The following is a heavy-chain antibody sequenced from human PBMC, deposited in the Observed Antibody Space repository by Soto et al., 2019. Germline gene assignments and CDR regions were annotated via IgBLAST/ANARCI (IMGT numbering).Heavy chain of an antibody. CDR1: GYTFTSYG. CDR2: ISAYNGNT. J-gene: IGHJ5*02. Sequence: ASVKVSCKASGYTFTSYGISWVRQAPGQGLEWMGWISAYNGNTNYAQKLQGRVTMTTDTSTSTAYMELRSLRSDDTAVYYCASHLASSRWDGEAWFDPWGQGTLVTVSS. V-gene: IGHV1-18*04. D-gene: IGHD6-13*01. CDR3: ASHLASSRWDGEAWFDP.